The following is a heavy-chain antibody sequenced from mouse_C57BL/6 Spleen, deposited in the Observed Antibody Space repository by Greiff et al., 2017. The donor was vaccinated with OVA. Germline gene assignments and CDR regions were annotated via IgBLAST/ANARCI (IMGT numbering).Heavy chain of an antibody. CDR2: IDPSDSYT. V-gene: IGHV1-69*01. CDR3: ARYYGSSPYYAMDY. J-gene: IGHJ4*01. CDR1: GYTFTSYW. Sequence: QVQLQQPGAELVMPGASVKLSCKASGYTFTSYWMHWVKQRPGQGLEWIGEIDPSDSYTNYNQKFKGKSTLTVDKSSSTAYMPLSSLTSEESAVYYCARYYGSSPYYAMDYWGQGTSVTVSS. D-gene: IGHD1-1*01.